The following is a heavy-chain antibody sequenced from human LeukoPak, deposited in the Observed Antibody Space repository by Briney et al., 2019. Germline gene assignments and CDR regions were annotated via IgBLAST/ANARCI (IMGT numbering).Heavy chain of an antibody. D-gene: IGHD3-10*01. CDR2: ISDSGANT. V-gene: IGHV3-23*01. Sequence: GGSLRLSCSTSGFTFNTYAMSWVRQAPGKGLEWVSGISDSGANTDYIDSVKGRFTISRDNSKNTLYLQMNSLKAEDTAVYYCAIEVWFRADSWGQGTLVTVSS. J-gene: IGHJ4*02. CDR3: AIEVWFRADS. CDR1: GFTFNTYA.